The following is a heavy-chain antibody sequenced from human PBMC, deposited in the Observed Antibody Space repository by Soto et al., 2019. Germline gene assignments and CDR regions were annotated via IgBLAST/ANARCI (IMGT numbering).Heavy chain of an antibody. J-gene: IGHJ6*03. D-gene: IGHD1-26*01. CDR3: AKSLPGGTVYYMDV. CDR1: GGSIISGGSF. Sequence: QLQLRESGPGLVKPSQTLSLICTASGGSIISGGSFWSWVRQVPGKGLEWIGHIYYSGNTYYYPSLKGRVVLSVDTSQNHVTLKLTSVTAADTATYYCAKSLPGGTVYYMDVWGEGTTVTVS. V-gene: IGHV4-31*03. CDR2: IYYSGNT.